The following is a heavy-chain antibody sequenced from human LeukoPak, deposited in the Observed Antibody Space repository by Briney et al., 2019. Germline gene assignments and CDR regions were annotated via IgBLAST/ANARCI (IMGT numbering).Heavy chain of an antibody. CDR3: ARDRAYCGGDCYSGDWFDP. CDR1: GYTFTSYY. V-gene: IGHV1-2*02. J-gene: IGHJ5*02. Sequence: ASVKVSCKASGYTFTSYYMHWVRQAPGQGLEWMGWINPNSGGTNYAQKFQGRVTMTRDTSISTAYMELSRLRSDDTAVYYCARDRAYCGGDCYSGDWFDPWGQGTLVTVSS. CDR2: INPNSGGT. D-gene: IGHD2-21*02.